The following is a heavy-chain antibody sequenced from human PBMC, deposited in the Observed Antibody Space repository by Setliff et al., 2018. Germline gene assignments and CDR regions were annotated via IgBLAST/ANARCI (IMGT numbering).Heavy chain of an antibody. J-gene: IGHJ6*03. Sequence: PSETLSLTCSVSGGSISSGSDYWTWIRQPAGKALEWIGHIYTTGITSYNPSLKSRVTISIDTSKNQLSLTLSSVTAADTAVYYCVRMSGFLYMDVWGKGTTVTVSS. V-gene: IGHV4-61*09. CDR2: IYTTGIT. D-gene: IGHD3-3*01. CDR3: VRMSGFLYMDV. CDR1: GGSISSGSDY.